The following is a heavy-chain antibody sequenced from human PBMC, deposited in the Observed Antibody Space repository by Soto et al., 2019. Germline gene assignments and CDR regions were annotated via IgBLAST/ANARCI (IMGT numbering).Heavy chain of an antibody. J-gene: IGHJ3*02. V-gene: IGHV3-11*01. CDR2: ISGSGSTI. D-gene: IGHD2-15*01. Sequence: QVQLVESGGGLVKPGGSLRLSCAASEFTFSDYYMSWIRQAAGKGLEWVSYISGSGSTIYYADSVKARFTISRDNAKNSLYLQMNSLRVEDTDVYYCARYNNGYCIGGSCGDDAFDIWGQGTKVTVSS. CDR1: EFTFSDYY. CDR3: ARYNNGYCIGGSCGDDAFDI.